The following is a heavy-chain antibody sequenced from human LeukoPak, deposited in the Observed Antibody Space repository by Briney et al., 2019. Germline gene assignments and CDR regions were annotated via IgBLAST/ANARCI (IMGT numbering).Heavy chain of an antibody. V-gene: IGHV4-34*01. D-gene: IGHD3-10*01. J-gene: IGHJ6*02. CDR2: INHSGST. CDR3: ARFSSGFYGSGSYSAAGMDV. CDR1: GGSFSGYY. Sequence: SETLSLTCAVYGGSFSGYYWSWIRQPPGKGLEWIGEINHSGSTNYNPSLKSRVTISVDTSKNQFSLKLSSVTAADTAVYYCARFSSGFYGSGSYSAAGMDVWGQGTTVTVAS.